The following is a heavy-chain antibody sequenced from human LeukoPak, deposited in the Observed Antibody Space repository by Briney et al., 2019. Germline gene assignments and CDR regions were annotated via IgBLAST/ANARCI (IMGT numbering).Heavy chain of an antibody. CDR3: AKSSHAFGGFDI. CDR2: ISSRSSYI. V-gene: IGHV3-21*04. CDR1: GFTFSNYT. Sequence: GGSLRLSCAASGFTFSNYTMNWVRQAPGKGLEWVSSISSRSSYIYYADSLKGRFTISRDNSKNTLYLQMNSLRVEDTAVYSCAKSSHAFGGFDIWGQGTMVTVSS. D-gene: IGHD3-16*01. J-gene: IGHJ3*02.